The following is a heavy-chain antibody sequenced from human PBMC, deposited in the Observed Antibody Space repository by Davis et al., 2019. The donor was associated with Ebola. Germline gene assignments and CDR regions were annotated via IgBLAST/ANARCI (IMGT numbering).Heavy chain of an antibody. V-gene: IGHV1-69*13. Sequence: SVKVSCKASGGTFSSYAISWVRQAPGQGLEWMGGIIPIFGTANYAQKFQGRVTITADESTSTAYMELSSLRSDDTAVYYCARVSAAGTLAPDPWGQGTLVTVSS. CDR2: IIPIFGTA. J-gene: IGHJ5*02. CDR3: ARVSAAGTLAPDP. CDR1: GGTFSSYA. D-gene: IGHD6-13*01.